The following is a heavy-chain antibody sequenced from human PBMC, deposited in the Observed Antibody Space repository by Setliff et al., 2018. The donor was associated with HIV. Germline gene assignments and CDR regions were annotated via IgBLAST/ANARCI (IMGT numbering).Heavy chain of an antibody. V-gene: IGHV4-59*12. D-gene: IGHD5-18*01. CDR1: GDSISGYY. CDR3: ARDGYTNGYGYYYFYMDV. Sequence: PSETLSLTCTVSGDSISGYYWSWIRQSPGKGLEWIGFIYETGSTYYNPSLKSRVSISIDTSKNQFSLKLSSVTAADTAVYFCARDGYTNGYGYYYFYMDVWGKGTTVTVSS. CDR2: IYETGST. J-gene: IGHJ6*03.